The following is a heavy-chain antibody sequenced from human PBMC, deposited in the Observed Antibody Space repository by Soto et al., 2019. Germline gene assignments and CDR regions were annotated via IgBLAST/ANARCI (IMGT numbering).Heavy chain of an antibody. CDR1: GFTFSDST. CDR2: IRGKANTYAT. V-gene: IGHV3-73*01. J-gene: IGHJ5*02. D-gene: IGHD3-3*01. CDR3: TRQWLLWGPFDP. Sequence: EVQLVESGGGLVQPGGSLKLSCAASGFTFSDSTIHWVRQASGKGLEWVGRIRGKANTYATAFAASTKGRFDISRDDSKDTAFLQMNSLQTEDTAVYYCTRQWLLWGPFDPWGQGTRVTVSS.